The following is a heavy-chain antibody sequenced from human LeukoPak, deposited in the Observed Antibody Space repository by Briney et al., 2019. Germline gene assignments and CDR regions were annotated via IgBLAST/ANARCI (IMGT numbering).Heavy chain of an antibody. CDR1: GFAFSSYS. D-gene: IGHD1-1*01. V-gene: IGHV3-23*01. J-gene: IGHJ3*01. CDR3: AKGRTAVRDTFDF. Sequence: GGSLRLSCVASGFAFSSYSMSWVRQAPGKGLEWVSAMSGSTGTTAYAASVRGRFTISRDNSKNTLYLQMSSLRAEDTALYYCAKGRTAVRDTFDFWGQGTVVTVSS. CDR2: MSGSTGTT.